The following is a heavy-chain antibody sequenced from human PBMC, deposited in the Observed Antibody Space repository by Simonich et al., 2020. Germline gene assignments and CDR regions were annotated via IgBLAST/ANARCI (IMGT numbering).Heavy chain of an antibody. V-gene: IGHV4-34*01. D-gene: IGHD1-1*01. CDR3: SRGKGWKNAFDI. Sequence: QVQLQQWCAGLLKPSETLSLTCAVYGGSFSGYYWRWIRQPPGQGLEWIGEINHSGSTNYNPSLKCRFTISVDTSKNQFSLKLSSVTAADTAVYYCSRGKGWKNAFDIWGQGTMVTVSS. J-gene: IGHJ3*02. CDR1: GGSFSGYY. CDR2: INHSGST.